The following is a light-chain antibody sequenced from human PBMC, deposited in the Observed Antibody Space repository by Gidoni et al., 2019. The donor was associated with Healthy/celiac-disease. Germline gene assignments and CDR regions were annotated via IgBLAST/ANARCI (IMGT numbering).Light chain of an antibody. V-gene: IGKV1-39*01. Sequence: DFQLAQSPSSLSASVGDRVTITCRARQSISSYLNWYQQKPGKAPKLLIYAASSLQSGVPSRFSGSGSGTDFTLTISSLQPEEFATYYCQQSYSTPPTFGQGTKVEIK. CDR2: AAS. CDR3: QQSYSTPPT. CDR1: QSISSY. J-gene: IGKJ1*01.